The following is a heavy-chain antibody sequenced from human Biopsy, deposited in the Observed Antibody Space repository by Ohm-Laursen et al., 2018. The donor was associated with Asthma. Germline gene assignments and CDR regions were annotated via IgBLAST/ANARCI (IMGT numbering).Heavy chain of an antibody. CDR1: GFTLRDYY. CDR2: INGKSNSI. V-gene: IGHV3-11*01. D-gene: IGHD6-19*01. Sequence: SLRLSCAASGFTLRDYYMSWIRQAPGKGLEWISYINGKSNSIEYADSVKGRFTISRDNAKNSLYLQMNSLRAEDTAVYYCARDTYSSGLYDDFESWGQGTLVTVSS. J-gene: IGHJ4*02. CDR3: ARDTYSSGLYDDFES.